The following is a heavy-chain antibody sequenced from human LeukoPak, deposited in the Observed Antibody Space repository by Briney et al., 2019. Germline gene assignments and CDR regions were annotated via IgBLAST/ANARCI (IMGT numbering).Heavy chain of an antibody. V-gene: IGHV1-2*02. CDR2: INPNSGGT. D-gene: IGHD5-18*01. CDR1: GYTFTGYY. Sequence: GASVKVSCKASGYTFTGYYMHWVRQAPGQGLEWMGWINPNSGGTNYAQKFQGRVTMTRDTSITTAYMELSRLRSDDTAVYYCARGVLTIQLRGGGLDYWGQGTLVTVSS. J-gene: IGHJ4*02. CDR3: ARGVLTIQLRGGGLDY.